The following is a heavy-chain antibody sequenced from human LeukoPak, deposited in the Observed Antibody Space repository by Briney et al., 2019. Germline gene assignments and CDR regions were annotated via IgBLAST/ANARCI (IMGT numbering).Heavy chain of an antibody. V-gene: IGHV3-30*18. D-gene: IGHD1-26*01. J-gene: IGHJ4*02. CDR1: GFTFSSYS. CDR2: ISYDGSNK. CDR3: AKVSGSYGGDDY. Sequence: GGSLRLSCAASGFTFSSYSMNWVRQAPGKGLEWVAVISYDGSNKYYADSVKGRFTISRDNSKNTLYLQMNSLRAEDTAVYYCAKVSGSYGGDDYWGQGTLVTVSS.